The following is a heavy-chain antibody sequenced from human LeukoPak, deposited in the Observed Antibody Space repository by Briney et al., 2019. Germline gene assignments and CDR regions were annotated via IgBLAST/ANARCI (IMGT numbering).Heavy chain of an antibody. D-gene: IGHD2-2*01. Sequence: PGGSLRLSCGASGFTFSNYAMLWVRQAPGRGLEYVSAISSNGGITYYANSVAGRFTISRDNSKNRLHLQIGSLRAEEVAVYHCARAQLILSYYYGMDVWGQGTTLTVSS. CDR2: ISSNGGIT. CDR1: GFTFSNYA. CDR3: ARAQLILSYYYGMDV. J-gene: IGHJ6*02. V-gene: IGHV3-64*01.